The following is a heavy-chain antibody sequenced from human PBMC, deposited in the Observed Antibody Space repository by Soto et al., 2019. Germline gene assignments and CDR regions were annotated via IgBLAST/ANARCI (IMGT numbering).Heavy chain of an antibody. CDR2: IIPILGIA. CDR1: GGTFSSYT. CDR3: ARGVSTYYDILPAYNWFDP. V-gene: IGHV1-69*02. D-gene: IGHD3-9*01. J-gene: IGHJ5*02. Sequence: QVQLVQSGAEVKKPGSSVKVSCKASGGTFSSYTISWVRQAPGQGLEWMGRIIPILGIANYAQKFQGRVTITADKSTSTAYMELSSLRSEDTAVYYCARGVSTYYDILPAYNWFDPWGQGTLVTVSS.